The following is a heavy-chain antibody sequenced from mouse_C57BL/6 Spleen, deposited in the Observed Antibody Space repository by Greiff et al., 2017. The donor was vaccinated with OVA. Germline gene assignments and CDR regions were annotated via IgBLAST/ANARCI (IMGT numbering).Heavy chain of an antibody. V-gene: IGHV1-26*01. J-gene: IGHJ2*01. CDR1: GYTFTDYY. Sequence: VQLKQSGPELVKPGASVKISCKASGYTFTDYYMNWVKQSHGKSLEWIGDINPNNGGTSYNQKFKGKATLTVDKSSSTAYMELRSLTSEDSAVYYCAGGLTGTDFDYWGQGTTLTVSS. CDR2: INPNNGGT. D-gene: IGHD4-1*01. CDR3: AGGLTGTDFDY.